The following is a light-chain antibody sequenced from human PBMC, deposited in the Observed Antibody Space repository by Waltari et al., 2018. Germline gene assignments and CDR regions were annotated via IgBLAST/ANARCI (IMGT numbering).Light chain of an antibody. J-gene: IGLJ3*02. Sequence: QSALTQPAAVSGSPGQSVTISCTGASSDSGRYDTVSWYQQHPGNAPKLVISDVSKRPSGVSDRFSGSKSGDTASLTISGLQFEDEADYYCCSYAGNYVWVFGGGTRLTVL. CDR1: SSDSGRYDT. V-gene: IGLV2-23*02. CDR3: CSYAGNYVWV. CDR2: DVS.